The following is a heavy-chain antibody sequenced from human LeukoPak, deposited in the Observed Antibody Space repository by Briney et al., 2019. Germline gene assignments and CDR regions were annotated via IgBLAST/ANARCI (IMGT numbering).Heavy chain of an antibody. V-gene: IGHV1-46*01. D-gene: IGHD3-22*01. Sequence: ASVKVSCKVSGYTLTELSMHWVRQAPGQGLEWMGIINPSGGSTSYAQKFQGRVTMTRDTSTSTVYMELSSLRSEDTAVYYCARPPSYDSSGYYRFDYWGQGTLVTVSS. CDR3: ARPPSYDSSGYYRFDY. CDR1: GYTLTELS. J-gene: IGHJ4*02. CDR2: INPSGGST.